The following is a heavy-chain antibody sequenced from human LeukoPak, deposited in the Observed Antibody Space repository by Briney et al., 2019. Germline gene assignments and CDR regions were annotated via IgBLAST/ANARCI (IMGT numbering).Heavy chain of an antibody. CDR1: GFTFSSYW. CDR2: IKQDGSEK. V-gene: IGHV3-7*01. Sequence: PGGSLRLSCAASGFTFSSYWMSWVRQAPGKGLEWVANIKQDGSEKYYVDSVKGRFTISRDNAKNSLYLQMNSLRAEDTAVYYCASRGYYDSSGYYFDIWGQGTMVTVSS. CDR3: ASRGYYDSSGYYFDI. J-gene: IGHJ3*02. D-gene: IGHD3-22*01.